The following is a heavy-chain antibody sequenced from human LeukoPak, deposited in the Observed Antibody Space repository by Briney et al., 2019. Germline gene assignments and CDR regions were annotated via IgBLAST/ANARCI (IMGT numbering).Heavy chain of an antibody. D-gene: IGHD1-26*01. Sequence: GGSLRLSCLASGFTFSSYWMHWVRHAPGKGLVWVSRINSDGSSTNYADSVKGRFTISRDNAKNTLYLQVNSLRAEDTAVYYCARVGATTWYWGQGTLVTVSS. CDR3: ARVGATTWY. CDR2: INSDGSST. CDR1: GFTFSSYW. V-gene: IGHV3-74*01. J-gene: IGHJ4*02.